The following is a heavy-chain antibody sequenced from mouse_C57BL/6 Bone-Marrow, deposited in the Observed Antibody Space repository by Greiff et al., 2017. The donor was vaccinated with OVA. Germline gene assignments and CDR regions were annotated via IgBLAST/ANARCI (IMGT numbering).Heavy chain of an antibody. CDR1: GFTFSDYY. CDR3: AKHEGLLYPHYAMDY. Sequence: EVQGVESGGGLVQPGGSLKLSCAASGFTFSDYYMYWVRQTPEKRLEWVAYISNGGGSTYYQDTVQGRVTISRDNAQKTLCLEKLRLNTENTAVYDCAKHEGLLYPHYAMDYWGQGTSVTVSA. CDR2: ISNGGGST. D-gene: IGHD2-12*01. J-gene: IGHJ4*01. V-gene: IGHV5-12*01.